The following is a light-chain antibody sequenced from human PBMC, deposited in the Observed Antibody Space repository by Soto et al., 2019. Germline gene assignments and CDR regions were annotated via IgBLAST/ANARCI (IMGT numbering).Light chain of an antibody. V-gene: IGKV3-20*01. Sequence: EIVLTQSPGTLSLSPGERATLSCRASQSVSSNYLAWYQQKPGQAPRLLMYDASSRATGIPDRFSGSGSGTDFTLTISRLEPEDFAVYYCQQYSSSRTFGQGTKVAIK. CDR1: QSVSSNY. J-gene: IGKJ1*01. CDR2: DAS. CDR3: QQYSSSRT.